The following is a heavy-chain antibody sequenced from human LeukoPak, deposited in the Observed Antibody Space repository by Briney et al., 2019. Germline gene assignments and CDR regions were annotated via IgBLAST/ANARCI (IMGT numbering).Heavy chain of an antibody. CDR2: FDPADGET. V-gene: IGHV1-24*01. J-gene: IGHJ4*02. CDR3: ATGYDILTGYYIY. CDR1: GYTLTELS. Sequence: ASVTVSCKVSGYTLTELSMHWVRQAPGKGLEWMGGFDPADGETIYAQKFQGRVTMTEDTSTDTAYMELSSLRSEDTAVYYCATGYDILTGYYIYWGQGTLVTVSS. D-gene: IGHD3-9*01.